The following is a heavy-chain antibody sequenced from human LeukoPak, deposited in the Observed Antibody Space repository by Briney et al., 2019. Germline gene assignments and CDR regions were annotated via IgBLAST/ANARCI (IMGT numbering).Heavy chain of an antibody. CDR1: GFTFSSYA. V-gene: IGHV3-30-3*01. J-gene: IGHJ6*02. CDR2: ISYDGSNK. Sequence: GGSLRLSCAASGFTFSSYAMHWVRQAPGKGLEWVAVISYDGSNKYYADSVKGRFTISRDNSKNTLYLQMNSLRAEDTAVYYCARVNYYDILTGPTTWDIYYYGMDVWGQGTTVTVSS. CDR3: ARVNYYDILTGPTTWDIYYYGMDV. D-gene: IGHD3-9*01.